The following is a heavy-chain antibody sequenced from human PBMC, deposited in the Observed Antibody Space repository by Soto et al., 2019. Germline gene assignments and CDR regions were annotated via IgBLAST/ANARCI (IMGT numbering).Heavy chain of an antibody. CDR1: GFPFSSYG. CDR2: ISYDGSNK. V-gene: IGHV3-30*18. CDR3: AKDRGRGGFGGQLRYFDWLNWFDP. D-gene: IGHD3-9*01. J-gene: IGHJ5*02. Sequence: PGGSLRLSCAASGFPFSSYGMHWVRQAPGKGLEWVAVISYDGSNKYYADSVKGRFTISRDNSKNTLYLQMNSLRAEDTAVYYCAKDRGRGGFGGQLRYFDWLNWFDPWGQGTLVTVSS.